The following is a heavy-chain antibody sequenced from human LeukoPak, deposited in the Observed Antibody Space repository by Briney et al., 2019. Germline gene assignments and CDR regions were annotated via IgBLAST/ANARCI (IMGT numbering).Heavy chain of an antibody. J-gene: IGHJ3*02. V-gene: IGHV4-4*07. D-gene: IGHD2-15*01. Sequence: PSETLSLTCTVSGGSISSYYWSWTRQPAGKGLEWIGRIYTSGSTNYNPSLKSRVTMSVDTSKNQFSLKLSSVTAADTAVYYCARDFCSGGSCYDAFDIWGQGTMVTVSS. CDR3: ARDFCSGGSCYDAFDI. CDR1: GGSISSYY. CDR2: IYTSGST.